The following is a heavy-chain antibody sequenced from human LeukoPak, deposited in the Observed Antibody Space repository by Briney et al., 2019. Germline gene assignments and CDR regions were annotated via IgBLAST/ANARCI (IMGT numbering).Heavy chain of an antibody. CDR1: GGSISSYY. CDR3: ARARDYYGSGSYYFDY. CDR2: IYYSGST. Sequence: SETLSLTSTVSGGSISSYYWSWIRQPPGKGLEWIGYIYYSGSTNYNPSLKSRVTISVDTSKNQFSLKLSSVTAADTAVYYCARARDYYGSGSYYFDYWGQGTLVTVSS. J-gene: IGHJ4*02. D-gene: IGHD3-10*01. V-gene: IGHV4-59*01.